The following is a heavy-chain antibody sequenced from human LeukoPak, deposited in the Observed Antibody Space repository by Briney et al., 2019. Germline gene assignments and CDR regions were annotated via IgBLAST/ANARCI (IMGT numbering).Heavy chain of an antibody. D-gene: IGHD3-9*01. CDR1: GGSISSSSYY. Sequence: SGTLSLTCTVSGGSISSSSYYWGWIRQPPGKGLEWIGSIYYSGSTYYNLSLKSRVTISVDTSKNQFSLKLSSVTAADTAVYYCARQSPNILTGYYFAAYWGQGTLVTVSS. CDR3: ARQSPNILTGYYFAAY. CDR2: IYYSGST. V-gene: IGHV4-39*01. J-gene: IGHJ4*02.